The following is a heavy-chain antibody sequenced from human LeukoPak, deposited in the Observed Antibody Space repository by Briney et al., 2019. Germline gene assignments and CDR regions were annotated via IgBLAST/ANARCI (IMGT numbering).Heavy chain of an antibody. V-gene: IGHV1-8*03. J-gene: IGHJ5*02. CDR2: MNPNSGNT. CDR1: GYTFTSYD. Sequence: ASVKVSCKASGYTFTSYDINWVRQATGQGLEWMGWMNPNSGNTGYAQKFQGRVTITRNTSISTAYMELCSLRSEDTAVYYCARSYYYDSSGYYHDWFDPWGQGTLVTVSS. D-gene: IGHD3-22*01. CDR3: ARSYYYDSSGYYHDWFDP.